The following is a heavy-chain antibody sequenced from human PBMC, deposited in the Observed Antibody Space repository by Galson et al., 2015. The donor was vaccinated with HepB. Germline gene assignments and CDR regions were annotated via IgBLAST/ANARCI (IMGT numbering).Heavy chain of an antibody. CDR1: GFTFSDAW. V-gene: IGHV3-15*01. Sequence: SLRLSCAASGFTFSDAWMSWVRQAPGKGLEWVGRITSKTDGGTTDYAAPVKGRFTISRDDSKNSLYLQMNSLKTEDTAVYYCTTDELNAFDIWGLGTMVTVSS. CDR3: TTDELNAFDI. CDR2: ITSKTDGGTT. J-gene: IGHJ3*02.